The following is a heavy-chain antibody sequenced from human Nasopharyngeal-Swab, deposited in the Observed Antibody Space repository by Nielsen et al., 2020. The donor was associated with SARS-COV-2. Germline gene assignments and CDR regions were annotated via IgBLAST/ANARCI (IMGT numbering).Heavy chain of an antibody. Sequence: SVKVSCKASGYTFTSYDINWVRQATGQGLEWMGWMNPNSGNTGYAQKFQGRVTMTRNTSISTAYMELSSLRSEDTAVYYCARARGATIFGVVIGRYYYGMDVWGQGTTVTVSS. CDR1: GYTFTSYD. CDR2: MNPNSGNT. V-gene: IGHV1-8*01. D-gene: IGHD3-3*01. CDR3: ARARGATIFGVVIGRYYYGMDV. J-gene: IGHJ6*02.